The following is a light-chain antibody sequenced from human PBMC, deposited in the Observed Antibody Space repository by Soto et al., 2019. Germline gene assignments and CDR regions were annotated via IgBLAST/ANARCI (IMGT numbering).Light chain of an antibody. CDR3: QQSYSMPYT. J-gene: IGKJ2*01. Sequence: DIQMTQSPSSLSASVGDRVTITCRASQSISSYLNWYQQKPGRAPKLLIQAASSLQSGVPSRFSGSESGTDFTLTITSLQPEDFATYFCQQSYSMPYTFGQGTKLEIK. CDR2: AAS. V-gene: IGKV1-39*01. CDR1: QSISSY.